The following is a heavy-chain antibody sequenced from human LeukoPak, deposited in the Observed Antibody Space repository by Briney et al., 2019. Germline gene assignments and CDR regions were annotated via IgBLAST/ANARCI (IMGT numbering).Heavy chain of an antibody. Sequence: SETLSLTCTVSGGSISSGDYYWRWIRQPPGKGLEWLGYIYYSGSTYYNPSLKSRVTISVDTSKNQFSLKLSSVTAADTAVYYCARAYYDILTGYWKYFQHWGQGTLVTVSS. CDR3: ARAYYDILTGYWKYFQH. CDR2: IYYSGST. V-gene: IGHV4-30-4*08. D-gene: IGHD3-9*01. J-gene: IGHJ1*01. CDR1: GGSISSGDYY.